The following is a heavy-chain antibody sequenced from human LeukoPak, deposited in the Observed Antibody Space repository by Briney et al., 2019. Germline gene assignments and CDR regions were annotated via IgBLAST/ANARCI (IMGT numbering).Heavy chain of an antibody. J-gene: IGHJ3*02. D-gene: IGHD6-19*01. CDR3: ARGLHKQWLALFDAFDI. CDR2: IRYDGSNK. V-gene: IGHV3-30*02. Sequence: GGSLRLSCAASGFTFSSYGIHWVRQAPGKGLEWVAFIRYDGSNKYYADSVKGRFTISRDNSKNTLYLQMNSLRAEDTAVYYCARGLHKQWLALFDAFDIWGQGTMVTVSS. CDR1: GFTFSSYG.